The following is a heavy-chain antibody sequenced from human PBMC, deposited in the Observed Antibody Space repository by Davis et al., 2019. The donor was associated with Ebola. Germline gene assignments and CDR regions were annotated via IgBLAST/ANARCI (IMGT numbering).Heavy chain of an antibody. Sequence: PSETLSLTCTSSTVSFSGFGMHWVRQAPGKGLEWVAVISYDGSNKYYADSVKGRFTISRDNSKNTLYLQMNSLRAEDTAVYYCASPYSSSWSFDYWGQGTLVTVSS. V-gene: IGHV3-30*19. J-gene: IGHJ4*02. CDR3: ASPYSSSWSFDY. CDR2: ISYDGSNK. D-gene: IGHD6-13*01. CDR1: TVSFSGFG.